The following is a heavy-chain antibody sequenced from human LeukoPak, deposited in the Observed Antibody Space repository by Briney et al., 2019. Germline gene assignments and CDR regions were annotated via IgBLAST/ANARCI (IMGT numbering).Heavy chain of an antibody. V-gene: IGHV3-21*01. J-gene: IGHJ4*02. CDR3: ARPPYSSSRTFDY. CDR2: ISSDSVYI. D-gene: IGHD6-13*01. CDR1: GFTFSRHS. Sequence: GGSLRLSCATSGFTFSRHSMDWVRRAPGKGLEWVASISSDSVYIYYAESVKGRFTISKDNAKNSLHLQMNSLRAEDTAVYYCARPPYSSSRTFDYWGPGTLVTVSS.